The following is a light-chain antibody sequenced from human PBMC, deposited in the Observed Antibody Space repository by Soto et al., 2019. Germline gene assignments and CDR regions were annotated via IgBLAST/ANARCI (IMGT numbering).Light chain of an antibody. V-gene: IGKV1D-12*01. CDR1: QGISSR. J-gene: IGKJ4*01. CDR2: AAS. Sequence: DIQMTQSPSSVSASVGDRVTITCRASQGISSRLAWYQQIPGKAPELLIYAASSLQSGVPSRFSGSGSGTDFTLTISSLQPEDFETYYCQQTNSFPLTFGGGTKVDIK. CDR3: QQTNSFPLT.